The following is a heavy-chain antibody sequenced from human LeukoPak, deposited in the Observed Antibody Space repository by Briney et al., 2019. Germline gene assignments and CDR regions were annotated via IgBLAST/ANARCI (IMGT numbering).Heavy chain of an antibody. CDR3: ARESFDSSGYSLDY. CDR2: ISSSSSYI. Sequence: GGSLRLSCAASGFTFSSYSMNWVRQAPGKGLEWVSPISSSSSYIYYADSVKGRFTISRDNAKNSLYLQMNSLRAEDTAVYYCARESFDSSGYSLDYWGQGTLVTVSS. J-gene: IGHJ4*02. CDR1: GFTFSSYS. V-gene: IGHV3-21*01. D-gene: IGHD3-22*01.